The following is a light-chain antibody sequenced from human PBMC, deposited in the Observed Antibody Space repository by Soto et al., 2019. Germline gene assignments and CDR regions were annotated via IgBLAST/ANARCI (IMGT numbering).Light chain of an antibody. CDR1: QSVSSK. V-gene: IGKV3-15*01. Sequence: KVMTQSPATLSVSPGERATLSCRASQSVSSKLAWYQQKPGQAPRLLIYGASTRATDIPARFSGSGSGTEFTLTISRLQSEDFAVYYCQQYNNWPRTFGQGTKVEIK. J-gene: IGKJ1*01. CDR2: GAS. CDR3: QQYNNWPRT.